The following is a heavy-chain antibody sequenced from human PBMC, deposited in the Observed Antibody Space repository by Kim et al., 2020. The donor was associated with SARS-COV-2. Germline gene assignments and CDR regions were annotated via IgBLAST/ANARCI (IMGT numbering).Heavy chain of an antibody. D-gene: IGHD3-22*01. CDR2: IYYSGST. V-gene: IGHV4-31*02. CDR1: Y. Sequence: YWIGWVRQMPGKGLEWMGIIYYSGSTYYNPSLKSRVTISVDTSKNQFSLKLSSVTAADTAVYYCARGQGLITMIVVVVGAFDYWGQGTLVTVSS. J-gene: IGHJ4*02. CDR3: ARGQGLITMIVVVVGAFDY.